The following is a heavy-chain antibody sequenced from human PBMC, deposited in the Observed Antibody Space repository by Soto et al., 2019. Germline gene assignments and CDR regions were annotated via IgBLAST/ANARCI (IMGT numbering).Heavy chain of an antibody. V-gene: IGHV1-69*01. CDR2: IIPIFGTA. CDR3: AHDRVSSSQEVFFDY. Sequence: QVQLVQSGAEVKKPGSSVKVSCKASGGTFSSYAISWVRQAPGQGLEWMGGIIPIFGTANYAQKFQGRVTIAADESTSTAYMELSSLRSEDTAVYYCAHDRVSSSQEVFFDYWGQGTLVTVSS. CDR1: GGTFSSYA. J-gene: IGHJ4*02. D-gene: IGHD1-1*01.